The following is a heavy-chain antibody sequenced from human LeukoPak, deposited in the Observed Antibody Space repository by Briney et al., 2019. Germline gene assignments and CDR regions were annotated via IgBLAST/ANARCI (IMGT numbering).Heavy chain of an antibody. V-gene: IGHV3-11*04. Sequence: PGGSLRLSCAASGFTFNDYYMSWIRQAPGKGLEWVSYISSSGNTISYADSVKGRFTISRDNSKNTLYLQMNSLRAEDTAVYYCASSNGSGSSLPFDYWGQGTLVTVSS. CDR1: GFTFNDYY. CDR2: ISSSGNTI. J-gene: IGHJ4*02. CDR3: ASSNGSGSSLPFDY. D-gene: IGHD3-10*01.